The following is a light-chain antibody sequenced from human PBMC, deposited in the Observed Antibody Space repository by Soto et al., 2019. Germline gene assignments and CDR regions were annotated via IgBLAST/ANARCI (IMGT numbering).Light chain of an antibody. CDR1: SSDIGSNP. CDR3: SAWDDNIYGPV. V-gene: IGLV1-44*01. Sequence: QSVLTQPPSASGTPRQRVAISCYGGSSDIGSNPVNWYLHLPGAAPKLLIYRDNQRPSGVPDRFSGSKSGTSASLTISGLPSEDEADYFCSAWDDNIYGPVFGGGTKVTVL. CDR2: RDN. J-gene: IGLJ2*01.